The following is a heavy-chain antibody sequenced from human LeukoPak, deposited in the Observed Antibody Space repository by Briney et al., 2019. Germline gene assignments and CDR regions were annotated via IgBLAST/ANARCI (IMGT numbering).Heavy chain of an antibody. V-gene: IGHV3-21*01. CDR1: GFSSSAHT. CDR2: IDSTSTYI. CDR3: ARDLLGELYFDF. D-gene: IGHD3-10*01. Sequence: GGSLRLSCEGSGFSSSAHTMNWVRQAPGKGLEWVSSIDSTSTYIYYADSMKGRFSISRDNAKNSLYLQMSSLRAEDTAVYYCARDLLGELYFDFWGQGTLVTVSS. J-gene: IGHJ4*02.